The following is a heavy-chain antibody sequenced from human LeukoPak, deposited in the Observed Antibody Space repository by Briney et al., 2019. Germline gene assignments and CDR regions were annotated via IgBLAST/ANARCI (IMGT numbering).Heavy chain of an antibody. V-gene: IGHV1-8*01. Sequence: ASVKVPCKASGYTFTSYDINWVRQATGQGLEWMGWMNPNSGNTGYAQKFQGRVTMTRNTSISTAYMELSSLRSEDTAVYYCARPSSRGDLVDPWGQGTLVTVSS. CDR3: ARPSSRGDLVDP. CDR1: GYTFTSYD. CDR2: MNPNSGNT. J-gene: IGHJ5*02. D-gene: IGHD6-13*01.